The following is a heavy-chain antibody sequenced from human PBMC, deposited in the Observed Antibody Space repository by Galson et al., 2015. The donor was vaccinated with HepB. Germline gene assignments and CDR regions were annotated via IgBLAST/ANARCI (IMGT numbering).Heavy chain of an antibody. Sequence: SVKVSCKASGYTFTNYYIHWVRQAPGQGLEWMGRINPSSGSTTYAQNFQGRVTMTRDTSTSTIYMELSSVTSEDTAVYYCARARRSSQLFDIWGQGTMLTVSS. V-gene: IGHV1-46*01. CDR3: ARARRSSQLFDI. J-gene: IGHJ3*02. CDR2: INPSSGST. D-gene: IGHD1-26*01. CDR1: GYTFTNYY.